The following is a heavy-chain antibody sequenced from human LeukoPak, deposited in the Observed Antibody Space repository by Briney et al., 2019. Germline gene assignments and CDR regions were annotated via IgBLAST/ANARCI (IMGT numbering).Heavy chain of an antibody. V-gene: IGHV3-23*01. Sequence: PVRSLRLSCAASGFTFSSYGMSWVRQAPGKGLEWVSAISGSGGSTYYADSVKGRFTISRDNSKNTLYLQMNSLRAEDTAVYYCAKAGGVSPIDYWGQGTLVSVST. J-gene: IGHJ4*02. D-gene: IGHD1-14*01. CDR1: GFTFSSYG. CDR2: ISGSGGST. CDR3: AKAGGVSPIDY.